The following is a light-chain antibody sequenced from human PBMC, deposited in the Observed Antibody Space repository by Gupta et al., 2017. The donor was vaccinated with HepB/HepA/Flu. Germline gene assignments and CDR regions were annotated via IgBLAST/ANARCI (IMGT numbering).Light chain of an antibody. CDR2: GAS. Sequence: EIVLTPSPGTLSLSPGERATLSCRASQSVSSSYLAWYQQKPGQAPRLLIYGASSRATGIPPRFSCRAVDTDFTLTLIIPEHEACAAYYVQHDGSSRTFGQGTKVEIK. CDR1: QSVSSSY. CDR3: QHDGSSRT. J-gene: IGKJ1*01. V-gene: IGKV3-20*01.